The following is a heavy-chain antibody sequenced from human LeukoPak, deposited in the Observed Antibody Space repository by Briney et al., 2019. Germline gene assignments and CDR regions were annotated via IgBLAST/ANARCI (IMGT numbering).Heavy chain of an antibody. V-gene: IGHV3-23*01. CDR1: GFTFSSYG. CDR2: ISGSGGST. J-gene: IGHJ4*02. Sequence: PGRSLRLSCAASGFTFSSYGMHWVRQAPGKGLEWVSVISGSGGSTYYADSVKGRFTISRDNSKKTLYLQMNSLRAEDTAVYYCAKNRGSGPMYYFDYWGQGTLVTVSS. D-gene: IGHD1-14*01. CDR3: AKNRGSGPMYYFDY.